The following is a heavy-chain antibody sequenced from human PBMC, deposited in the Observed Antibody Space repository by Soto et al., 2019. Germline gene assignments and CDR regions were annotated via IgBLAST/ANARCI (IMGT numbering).Heavy chain of an antibody. V-gene: IGHV3-30-3*01. D-gene: IGHD4-4*01. CDR3: ARDLKSVCNYPEGDYYYLMAV. CDR2: ISYDGSNK. Sequence: PGGSPRLSCAASGSTFSSYAIHWVRQAPGKGLEWVAVISYDGSNKYYADSVKGRFTISRDNSKNTLYLQMNSLRAEDTAVYYCARDLKSVCNYPEGDYYYLMAVWGQGTTVIVS. CDR1: GSTFSSYA. J-gene: IGHJ6*02.